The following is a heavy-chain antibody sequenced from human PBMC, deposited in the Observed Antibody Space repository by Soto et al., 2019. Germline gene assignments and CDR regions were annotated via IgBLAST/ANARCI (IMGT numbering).Heavy chain of an antibody. J-gene: IGHJ4*02. Sequence: SPTLSLTCAISGDSVSSNSAAWNWIRQSPSRGLEWLGRTYYRSKWYNDYAVSVKSRITINPDTSKNQFSLQLNSVTPEDTAVYYCARDRGGSYSSGWYINSGFDYWGQGTLVTVSS. CDR3: ARDRGGSYSSGWYINSGFDY. D-gene: IGHD6-19*01. CDR1: GDSVSSNSAA. CDR2: TYYRSKWYN. V-gene: IGHV6-1*01.